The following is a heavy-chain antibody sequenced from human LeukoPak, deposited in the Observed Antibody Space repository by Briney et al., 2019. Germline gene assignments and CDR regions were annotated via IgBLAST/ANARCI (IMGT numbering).Heavy chain of an antibody. Sequence: SETLSLTCAVYGGSFSGYYWNWIRRPPGKGLEWIGYIYYNGNTNYSPSLKSRVTMSVDTSKNLFSLKVSSVTAADTAVYYCARGRSNYYGMDVWGQGTTVTVSS. CDR2: IYYNGNT. D-gene: IGHD1-26*01. CDR3: ARGRSNYYGMDV. CDR1: GGSFSGYY. J-gene: IGHJ6*02. V-gene: IGHV4-59*01.